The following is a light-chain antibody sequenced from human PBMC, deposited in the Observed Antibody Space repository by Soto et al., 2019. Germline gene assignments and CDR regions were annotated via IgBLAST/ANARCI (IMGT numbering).Light chain of an antibody. CDR2: EVS. J-gene: IGLJ1*01. CDR3: SSYTSSSIRV. CDR1: SSDVGGYKY. Sequence: QSALTQPASVSGSPGQSITISCTGTSSDVGGYKYVSWYQQHPGKAPKLMIYEVSNRPSGVSNRFSGSKSGNTASLTISGLQAEDEADYYCSSYTSSSIRVFGTGTKLTVL. V-gene: IGLV2-14*01.